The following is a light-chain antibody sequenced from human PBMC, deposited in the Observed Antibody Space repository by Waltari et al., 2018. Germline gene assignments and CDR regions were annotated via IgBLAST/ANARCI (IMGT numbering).Light chain of an antibody. Sequence: EIVLTQSPATLSLSLGERATLSCRASQSVSSSLAWYQQKPGQAPRLLIYDASNRATDIPARFSGGGSGTDFTLTISSLEPEDFAVYYCQQRSNWPRTFGQGTKVEIK. CDR2: DAS. CDR1: QSVSSS. J-gene: IGKJ1*01. CDR3: QQRSNWPRT. V-gene: IGKV3-11*01.